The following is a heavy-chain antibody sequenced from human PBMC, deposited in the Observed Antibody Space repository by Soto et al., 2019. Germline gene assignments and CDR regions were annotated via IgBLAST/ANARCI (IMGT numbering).Heavy chain of an antibody. CDR1: GFTFSDYA. Sequence: VQLVESGGGVVQPGRSLRLSCAASGFTFSDYAMHWVRQAPGKGLEWVAVVSHDGRNTHYADSVKGRFTISRDSSKNTVSLEMTSLRAGDPAVYYCAKGGRQWLVTSDFNYWGQGALVTVSS. D-gene: IGHD6-19*01. CDR2: VSHDGRNT. CDR3: AKGGRQWLVTSDFNY. J-gene: IGHJ4*02. V-gene: IGHV3-30*18.